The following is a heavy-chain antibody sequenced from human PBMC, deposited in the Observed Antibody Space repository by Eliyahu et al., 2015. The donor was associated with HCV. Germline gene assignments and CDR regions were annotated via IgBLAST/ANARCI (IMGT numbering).Heavy chain of an antibody. CDR2: IRHDGSDK. Sequence: QVQLVESGGGVVQPXGSLRLSCAASGXXFXSYGMQWVRQAPGKGLXWVXXIRHDGSDKYYADSMKGRFTLSRDNSKQTLDLQMSSLRPEDTAVYYCTKDEFTVTSRGSGSWGQGTLVTVSS. J-gene: IGHJ5*02. V-gene: IGHV3-30*02. CDR1: GXXFXSYG. CDR3: TKDEFTVTSRGSGS. D-gene: IGHD4-17*01.